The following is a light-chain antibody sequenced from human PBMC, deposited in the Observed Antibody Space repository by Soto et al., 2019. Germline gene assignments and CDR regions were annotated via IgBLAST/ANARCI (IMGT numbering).Light chain of an antibody. CDR3: QQGHNWPLT. J-gene: IGKJ2*01. V-gene: IGKV3-15*01. CDR1: QSISSE. CDR2: GAS. Sequence: EIVMTQSPASLCVSPGESATVSSRASQSISSELAWYQQKPGQPPRLLIYGASTRATGVPARFTGSGSGSDLTLTISGLQSEDFAVYYCQQGHNWPLTFGQGTRLEI.